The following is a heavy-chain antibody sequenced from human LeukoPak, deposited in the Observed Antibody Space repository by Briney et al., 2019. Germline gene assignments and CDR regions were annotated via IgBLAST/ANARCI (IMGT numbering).Heavy chain of an antibody. CDR1: GFTFASHS. Sequence: GGSLRLSCAASGFTFASHSINWVRQAPGKGLEWVAHISYTISTMYYADSVRGRFTISRDNAKSSLHLQMNSLRDEDTAVYYCARGWITGARSDFDNWGQGKMVTVSS. CDR3: ARGWITGARSDFDN. V-gene: IGHV3-48*02. D-gene: IGHD1-20*01. CDR2: ISYTISTM. J-gene: IGHJ3*02.